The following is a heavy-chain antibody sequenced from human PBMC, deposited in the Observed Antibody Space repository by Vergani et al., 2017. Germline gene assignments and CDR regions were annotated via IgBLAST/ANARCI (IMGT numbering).Heavy chain of an antibody. CDR1: GGSVRTSIGYY. J-gene: IGHJ6*02. D-gene: IGHD3-10*01. Sequence: QVQLQESGPGLVKPSQTLSLSCTVSGGSVRTSIGYYWTWIRQPAGKTLEWIGEIFSSGTTNYNPSFKNRVTMSVDTSKNQFSLKLSSVTAADTAVYYCARGKVLLWFGELLPPGMDVWGQGTTVTVSS. CDR2: IFSSGTT. V-gene: IGHV4-61*02. CDR3: ARGKVLLWFGELLPPGMDV.